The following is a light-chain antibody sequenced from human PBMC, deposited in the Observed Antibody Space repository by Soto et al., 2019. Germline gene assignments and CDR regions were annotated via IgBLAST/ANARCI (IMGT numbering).Light chain of an antibody. Sequence: EIVLTQSPGTLSLSPGERATLSCRASQTIASRYLAWYQHQPGQAPRLLIYRTFARAPGIPDRFSGGGSGTVFTLTIRRLERYFFAVYYCKNYNNTPPTFGQGPRLEV. CDR1: QTIASRY. J-gene: IGKJ5*01. CDR3: KNYNNTPPT. CDR2: RTF. V-gene: IGKV3-20*01.